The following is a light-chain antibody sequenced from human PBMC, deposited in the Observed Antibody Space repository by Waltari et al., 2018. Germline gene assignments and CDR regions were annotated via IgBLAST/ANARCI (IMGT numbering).Light chain of an antibody. CDR2: GAS. Sequence: EIVMTQSPAILSVSPGERTTLFCRASQSVSSNLAWYQHKPGQAPRLLIFGASSRATGVAARFSGSGSGTEFTLTISSLQSEDFAVYYCQQYNDWPQTFGQGTKVEIK. CDR1: QSVSSN. CDR3: QQYNDWPQT. V-gene: IGKV3-15*01. J-gene: IGKJ1*01.